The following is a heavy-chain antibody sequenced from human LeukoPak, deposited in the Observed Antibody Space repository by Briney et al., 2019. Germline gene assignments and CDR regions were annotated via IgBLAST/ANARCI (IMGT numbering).Heavy chain of an antibody. V-gene: IGHV3-7*01. Sequence: PGGSLRLSCAASGFTFSNYWMSWVRQAPGKELEWVANIKQDGSEIYYVDSVKGRFTISRDNAKNSLYLQMNSLRDEDTAVYYCARAASGWNYLDYWGQGTLVTVSS. CDR3: ARAASGWNYLDY. CDR2: IKQDGSEI. D-gene: IGHD6-19*01. J-gene: IGHJ4*02. CDR1: GFTFSNYW.